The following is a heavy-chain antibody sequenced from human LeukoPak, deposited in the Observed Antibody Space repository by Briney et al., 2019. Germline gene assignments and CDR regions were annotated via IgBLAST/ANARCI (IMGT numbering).Heavy chain of an antibody. CDR2: IIPIFGTA. D-gene: IGHD2-2*01. CDR3: ARDEDCSSTSCYAGDY. V-gene: IGHV1-69*06. J-gene: IGHJ4*02. CDR1: GAPFSSYA. Sequence: GASVKLSCKASGAPFSSYAISWVRQAPGQRLEWMGGIIPIFGTANYAQKFQGRVTITADKSTSTAYMELSSLRSEDTAVYYCARDEDCSSTSCYAGDYWGQGTLVTVSS.